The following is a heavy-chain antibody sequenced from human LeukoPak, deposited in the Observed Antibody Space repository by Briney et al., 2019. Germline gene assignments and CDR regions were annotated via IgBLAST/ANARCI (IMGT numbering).Heavy chain of an antibody. J-gene: IGHJ3*02. Sequence: GGSLRLSCAASGFTFSSYWISWVRQAPGKGLEWVANIKQDGSEKYYVDSVKGRFTISRDKAKNSLYLQMNSLRAEDTAVYYCARGGGFGGLYDSFDIWGQGTMVTVSS. CDR1: GFTFSSYW. D-gene: IGHD3-10*01. V-gene: IGHV3-7*05. CDR3: ARGGGFGGLYDSFDI. CDR2: IKQDGSEK.